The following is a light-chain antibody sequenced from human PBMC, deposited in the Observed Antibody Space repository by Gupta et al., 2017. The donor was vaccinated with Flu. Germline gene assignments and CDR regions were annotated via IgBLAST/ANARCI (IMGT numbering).Light chain of an antibody. CDR2: AAS. CDR1: QGISNF. CDR3: QESYSNS. Sequence: DIQLTQSPSSLSASVGDRVTITCRANQGISNFLNWYQQQPGKAPKLLIYAASSLRSGVPSRFSGSGSGTDFTLTISRREPEDFATYCCQESYSNSFGQGTRVEIK. J-gene: IGKJ5*01. V-gene: IGKV1-39*01.